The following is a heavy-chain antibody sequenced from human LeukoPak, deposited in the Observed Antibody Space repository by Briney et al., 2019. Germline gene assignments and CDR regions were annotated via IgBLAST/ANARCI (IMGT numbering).Heavy chain of an antibody. D-gene: IGHD7-27*01. CDR1: GFTFSSYG. CDR3: ARDIWGSDALDL. J-gene: IGHJ3*01. V-gene: IGHV3-33*08. Sequence: GGSLRLSCAASGFTFSSYGMHWVRQAPGKGLEWVGDIWNDGSNKYYGDFAEGRFTISRDNRKNILYLQLNSLRVEDTAVYYCARDIWGSDALDLRGHGTLVTVYS. CDR2: IWNDGSNK.